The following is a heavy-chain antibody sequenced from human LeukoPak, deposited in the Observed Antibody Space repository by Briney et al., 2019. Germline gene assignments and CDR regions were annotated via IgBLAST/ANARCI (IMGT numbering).Heavy chain of an antibody. Sequence: SETLSLTCTVSGGSISSYYWSWIRQPPGKGLEWIGYIYYSGSTNYNPSLKSRVTISVDTSKNQCSLRLSSVTAADTAVYYCARVLVAADTADNWFDPWGQGTLVTVSS. D-gene: IGHD2-15*01. CDR2: IYYSGST. J-gene: IGHJ5*02. CDR3: ARVLVAADTADNWFDP. CDR1: GGSISSYY. V-gene: IGHV4-59*01.